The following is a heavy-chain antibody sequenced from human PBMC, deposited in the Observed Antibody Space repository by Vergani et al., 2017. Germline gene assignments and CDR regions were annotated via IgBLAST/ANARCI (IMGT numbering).Heavy chain of an antibody. Sequence: GQLVESEGGVVQPGRSLTLSCVASGFTFSSHGMNWVRQAPGKGLEWVAVIRYDGSKKYYGDSVRGRFTISRDNSKNTLYLQMNSLRVEDTAVYDCAGGGNDKRGDSGGEEALVTVSS. J-gene: IGHJ5*01. V-gene: IGHV3-33*01. CDR2: IRYDGSKK. CDR1: GFTFSSHG. D-gene: IGHD1-1*01. CDR3: AGGGNDKRGDS.